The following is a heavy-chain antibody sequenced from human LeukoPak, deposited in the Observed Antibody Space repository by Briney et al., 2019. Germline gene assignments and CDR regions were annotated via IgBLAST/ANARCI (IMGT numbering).Heavy chain of an antibody. J-gene: IGHJ3*02. Sequence: AQTLSLTCTIATGSVSSFYRSWILQPQRKGMEWIGYIHYSGSTNYNPSPKSRVTISVDTSKNQFSLKLSSVTAADTAVYYCARVKVIDAFDIWGQGTMVTVSS. CDR1: TGSVSSFY. CDR3: ARVKVIDAFDI. V-gene: IGHV4-59*02. D-gene: IGHD3-22*01. CDR2: IHYSGST.